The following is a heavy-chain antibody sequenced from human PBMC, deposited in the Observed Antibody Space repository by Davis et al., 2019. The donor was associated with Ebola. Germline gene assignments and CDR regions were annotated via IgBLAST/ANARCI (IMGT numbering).Heavy chain of an antibody. V-gene: IGHV1-69*10. J-gene: IGHJ4*02. CDR1: GGTFSSYA. CDR3: ARYDFWSGYYYDY. D-gene: IGHD3-3*01. CDR2: IIPILGIA. Sequence: SVKVSCKASGGTFSSYAISWVRQAPGQGLEWMGGIIPILGIANYAQKLQGRATMTTDTSTSTAYMELRSLRSDDTAVYYCARYDFWSGYYYDYWGQGTLVTVSS.